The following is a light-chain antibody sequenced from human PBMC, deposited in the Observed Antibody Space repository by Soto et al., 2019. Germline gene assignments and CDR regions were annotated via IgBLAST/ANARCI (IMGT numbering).Light chain of an antibody. CDR3: SSYTSSSTL. CDR1: SSDVGGYNY. V-gene: IGLV2-14*01. J-gene: IGLJ1*01. Sequence: QSALTQPASVSGSPGQSITISCTGTSSDVGGYNYVSWYQQHPGKAPKLMIYDVSNRPSGVSNRCSGSKSGNTASLTISGLQAEDEADYYCSSYTSSSTLFGTGTKLTVL. CDR2: DVS.